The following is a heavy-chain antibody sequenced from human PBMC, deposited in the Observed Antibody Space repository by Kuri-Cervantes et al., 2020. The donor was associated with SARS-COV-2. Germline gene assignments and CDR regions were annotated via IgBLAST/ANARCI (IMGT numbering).Heavy chain of an antibody. D-gene: IGHD3-3*01. CDR1: GFTFSSYA. J-gene: IGHJ4*02. Sequence: GESLKISCAASGFTFSSYAMSWVRQAPGKGLEWVSAISGSGGSTYYADSVKGRFTISRDNSKNTLYLQMNSLTTEDTAVYYCAKSNPHSDYYFDYWGQGTLVTVSS. V-gene: IGHV3-23*01. CDR3: AKSNPHSDYYFDY. CDR2: ISGSGGST.